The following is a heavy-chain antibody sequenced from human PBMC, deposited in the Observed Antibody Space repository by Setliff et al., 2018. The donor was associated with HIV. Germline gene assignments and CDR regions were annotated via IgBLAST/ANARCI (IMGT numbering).Heavy chain of an antibody. Sequence: ASVKVSCKASGYTFSDYYIHWVRQAPGQGLAWMGWINPNSGGTNYAQKFQGRVNMTRDTSISTTYMELSRLRSDDTAVYYCARDPGYKSTWYGVFDIWGQGTMVTVSS. J-gene: IGHJ3*02. CDR1: GYTFSDYY. D-gene: IGHD6-13*01. V-gene: IGHV1-2*02. CDR3: ARDPGYKSTWYGVFDI. CDR2: INPNSGGT.